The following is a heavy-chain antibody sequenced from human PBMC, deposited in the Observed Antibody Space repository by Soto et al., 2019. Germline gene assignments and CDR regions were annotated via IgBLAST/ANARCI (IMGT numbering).Heavy chain of an antibody. V-gene: IGHV4-34*01. Sequence: SLTCAVYGGSVSGYYLGWIRQPPGKGLEWIGEINQSGSTNYNPSLKSRVTTSLDTSKNQFSLKLTSVTAADTAVYYCARGSQWLDYWGQGTLVTVSS. D-gene: IGHD6-19*01. J-gene: IGHJ4*02. CDR2: INQSGST. CDR1: GGSVSGYY. CDR3: ARGSQWLDY.